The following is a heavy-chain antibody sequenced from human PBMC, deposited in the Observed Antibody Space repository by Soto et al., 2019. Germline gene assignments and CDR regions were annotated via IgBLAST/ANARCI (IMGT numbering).Heavy chain of an antibody. V-gene: IGHV4-39*01. D-gene: IGHD6-13*01. J-gene: IGHJ4*02. CDR1: GGSISSSSYY. Sequence: SETLSLTCTVSGGSISSSSYYWGWVRQPPGEGLERIGSIYYSGSTYYNPSLKSRVTISVDTSKNQFSLKLSSVTAADTAVYYCARNIAAENTKFDYWGQGTLVTVSS. CDR2: IYYSGST. CDR3: ARNIAAENTKFDY.